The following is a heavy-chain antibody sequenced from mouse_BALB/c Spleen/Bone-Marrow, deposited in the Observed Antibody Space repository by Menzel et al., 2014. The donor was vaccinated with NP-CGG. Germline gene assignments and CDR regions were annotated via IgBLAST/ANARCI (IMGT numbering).Heavy chain of an antibody. D-gene: IGHD2-4*01. CDR2: IYPGNSDT. V-gene: IGHV1-5*01. J-gene: IGHJ2*01. Sequence: VHVKQSGTVLARPGASVKMSCKASGYTFTSYWMHWVKQRPGQGLEWIGAIYPGNSDTNYNRKFKGKAKLTAVTSTSTAYMELSSLTNEDSAVYYCTSDYDDYWGQGTTLTVSS. CDR1: GYTFTSYW. CDR3: TSDYDDY.